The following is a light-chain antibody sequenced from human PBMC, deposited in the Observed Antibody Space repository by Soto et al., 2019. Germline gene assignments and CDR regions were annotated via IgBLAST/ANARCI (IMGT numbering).Light chain of an antibody. CDR1: QRVNSN. J-gene: IGKJ1*01. V-gene: IGKV3-15*01. CDR2: GAS. Sequence: EIVMTQSPATLSVSPGERATLSCRASQRVNSNLAWYQQKPGQAPRLLIYGASPRAAAIPDRFSGSGSGTEFTLTIAGLQSEYFALYYCQQYNEWPRTFGKGTKVEIK. CDR3: QQYNEWPRT.